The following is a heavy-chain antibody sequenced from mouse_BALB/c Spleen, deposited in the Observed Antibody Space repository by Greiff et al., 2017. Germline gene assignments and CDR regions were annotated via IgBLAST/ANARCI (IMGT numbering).Heavy chain of an antibody. CDR3: ARHEDYYGSSSWFAY. CDR1: GYTFTEYI. D-gene: IGHD1-1*01. J-gene: IGHJ3*01. V-gene: IGHV1-62-2*01. Sequence: QVQLKESGAELVKPGALVKLSCKASGYTFTEYIIHWVKQRSGQGLEWIGWFYPGSGSIKYNEKFKDKATLTADKSSSTVYMELSRLTSEDSAVYFCARHEDYYGSSSWFAYWGQGTLVTVSA. CDR2: FYPGSGSI.